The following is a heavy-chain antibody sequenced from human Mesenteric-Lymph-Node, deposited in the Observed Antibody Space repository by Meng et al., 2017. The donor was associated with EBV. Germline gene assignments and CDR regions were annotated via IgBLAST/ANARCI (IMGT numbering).Heavy chain of an antibody. V-gene: IGHV2-5*02. CDR3: AHSDVGIMPFDS. CDR2: LYCDDDK. Sequence: QISLQEAGPTLVKPTQTLTLTCTFSGFSLTTGGVGVGWIRQPPGKVLEWLAVLYCDDDKRYSPSLQNRLSITKDTSKNQVVLTMTNMDPVDTGTYFCAHSDVGIMPFDSWGQGTLVTVSS. J-gene: IGHJ4*02. D-gene: IGHD1-26*01. CDR1: GFSLTTGGVG.